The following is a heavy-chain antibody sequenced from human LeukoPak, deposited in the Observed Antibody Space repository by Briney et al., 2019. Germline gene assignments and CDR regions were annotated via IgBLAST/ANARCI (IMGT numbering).Heavy chain of an antibody. D-gene: IGHD6-13*01. CDR3: ARAGPSSSWHQFDY. J-gene: IGHJ4*02. CDR2: IRFDGSNK. CDR1: GFTFSSYG. V-gene: IGHV3-30*02. Sequence: PGGSLRLSCAASGFTFSSYGMHWVRQTPGKGLEWGAFIRFDGSNKYYADSVKGRFTISRDNSKNTLYLQMNRLRPEDTAVYYCARAGPSSSWHQFDYWGQGTLVTVSS.